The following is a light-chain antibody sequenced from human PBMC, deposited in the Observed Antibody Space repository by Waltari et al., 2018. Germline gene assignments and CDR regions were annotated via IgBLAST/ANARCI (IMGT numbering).Light chain of an antibody. CDR2: DAS. CDR3: QQFYTTPLT. Sequence: DIQMTQSPSSLSASVGDRVTITCRASQVIRNSLAWYQQKPGRAPKLLIYDASRLQSGVTSRCSGSGAGTDFTLTISSLQPEDFATIYCQQFYTTPLTFGGGTKVEIK. V-gene: IGKV1-NL1*01. J-gene: IGKJ4*01. CDR1: QVIRNS.